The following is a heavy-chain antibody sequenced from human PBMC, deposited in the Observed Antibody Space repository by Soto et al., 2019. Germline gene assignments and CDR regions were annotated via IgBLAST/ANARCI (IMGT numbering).Heavy chain of an antibody. Sequence: GGSLRLSCAASGFTFSSYAMIWIRQVPGKGLEWVSGLYGSGGGIHYADSVKGRFTISRDNSAYSVYLQMNDLRVEDSAVYYFAKDAVSLDGVWLAHDWGQGTVVTVSS. D-gene: IGHD5-12*01. CDR2: LYGSGGGI. CDR3: AKDAVSLDGVWLAHD. V-gene: IGHV3-23*01. J-gene: IGHJ4*02. CDR1: GFTFSSYA.